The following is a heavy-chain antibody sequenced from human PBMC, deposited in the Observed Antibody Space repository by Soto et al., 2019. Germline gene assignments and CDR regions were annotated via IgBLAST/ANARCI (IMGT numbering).Heavy chain of an antibody. CDR2: IWLDGSER. CDR3: ARDASGTTSFLVS. V-gene: IGHV3-33*01. Sequence: QVHLVESGGGVVQPGKSLRLSCVASGFSFGTSGMHWVRQAPGKGLEWISGIWLDGSERYYRDSVKGRFTISRDNSKNTLFLQINSLRAEDTAVYFCARDASGTTSFLVSWGQGTLVTVSS. CDR1: GFSFGTSG. D-gene: IGHD1-1*01. J-gene: IGHJ5*01.